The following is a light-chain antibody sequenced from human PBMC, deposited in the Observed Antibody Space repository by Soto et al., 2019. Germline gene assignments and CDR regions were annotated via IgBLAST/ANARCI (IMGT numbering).Light chain of an antibody. J-gene: IGKJ1*01. V-gene: IGKV1-5*01. CDR3: NQYNTSLTWP. CDR1: QSISYW. Sequence: IQMTQFPSTLAASVGDRVTITCRASQSISYWLAWYQQKSGKAPKLLIYDSSRLERGVPSRFSGRGSGTEFTLTISSLQPDEFAPYYGNQYNTSLTWPLGRGTKFEIK. CDR2: DSS.